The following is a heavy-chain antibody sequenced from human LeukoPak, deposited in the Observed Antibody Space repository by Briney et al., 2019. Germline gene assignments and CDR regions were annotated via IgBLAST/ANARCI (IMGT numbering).Heavy chain of an antibody. CDR3: ARVVVVPAASSYYYYGMDV. Sequence: ASVKVSCKASGYTFTSYYMHWVRQAPGQGLEWMGIINPSGGSTSYAQKFQGRVTITADKSTSTAYMELSSLRSEDTAVYYCARVVVVPAASSYYYYGMDVWGQGTTVTVSS. V-gene: IGHV1-46*01. D-gene: IGHD2-2*01. CDR1: GYTFTSYY. CDR2: INPSGGST. J-gene: IGHJ6*02.